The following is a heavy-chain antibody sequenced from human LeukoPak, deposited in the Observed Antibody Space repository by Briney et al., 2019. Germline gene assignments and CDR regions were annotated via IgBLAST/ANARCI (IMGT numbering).Heavy chain of an antibody. CDR2: IYYSGST. D-gene: IGHD1-26*01. CDR3: ARVGSGSYLDS. Sequence: SETLSLTCTVSGGSISSYYWSWIRQPAGKGLEWIGYIYYSGSTNYNPSLKSRVTISVDTSKNQCSLKLSSVTAADTAVYHCARVGSGSYLDSWGQGTLVTVSS. CDR1: GGSISSYY. V-gene: IGHV4-59*01. J-gene: IGHJ5*01.